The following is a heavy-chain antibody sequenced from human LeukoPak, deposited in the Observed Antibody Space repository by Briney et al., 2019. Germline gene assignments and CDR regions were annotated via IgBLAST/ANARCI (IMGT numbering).Heavy chain of an antibody. Sequence: PGGSLRLSFAAPGFTFSSSAMSWVRQAPGKGLEWVSAISNNGGYTYYADSVQGRFTISRDNSKSTLCLQMNSLRAEDTAVYYCAKQLGYCSDGSCYFPYWGQGTLVTVSS. J-gene: IGHJ4*02. CDR3: AKQLGYCSDGSCYFPY. D-gene: IGHD2-15*01. V-gene: IGHV3-23*01. CDR1: GFTFSSSA. CDR2: ISNNGGYT.